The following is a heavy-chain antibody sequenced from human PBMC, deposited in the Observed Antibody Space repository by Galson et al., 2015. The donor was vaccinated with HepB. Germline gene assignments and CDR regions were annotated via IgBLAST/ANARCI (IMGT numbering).Heavy chain of an antibody. CDR2: TYFRSKWRI. Sequence: CAISGDSVTSHSAVWNWIRQSPSRGLEWLGRTYFRSKWRIDYAMSVKSRITISADTSDNQFSLLLRSVTPEDTAVYYCAYGSDVWGPGTTVIASS. J-gene: IGHJ6*02. CDR1: GDSVTSHSAV. V-gene: IGHV6-1*01. CDR3: AYGSDV.